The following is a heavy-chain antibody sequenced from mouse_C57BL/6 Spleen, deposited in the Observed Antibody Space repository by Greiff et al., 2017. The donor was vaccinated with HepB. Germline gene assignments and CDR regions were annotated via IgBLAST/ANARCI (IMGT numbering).Heavy chain of an antibody. Sequence: EVKLQESGPGLVKPSQSLSLTCSVTGYSITSGYYWNWIRQFPGNKLEWMGYISYDGSNNYNPSLKNRISITRDTSKNQFFLKLNSVTTEDTATYYCARDQDYDDAMDYWGQGTSVTVSS. V-gene: IGHV3-6*01. D-gene: IGHD2-4*01. CDR1: GYSITSGYY. CDR3: ARDQDYDDAMDY. J-gene: IGHJ4*01. CDR2: ISYDGSN.